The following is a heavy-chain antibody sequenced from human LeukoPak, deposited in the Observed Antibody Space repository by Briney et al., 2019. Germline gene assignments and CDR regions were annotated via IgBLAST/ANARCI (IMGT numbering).Heavy chain of an antibody. V-gene: IGHV3-48*03. D-gene: IGHD3-10*02. CDR3: AELGITMIGGV. CDR1: EFTFSSYA. J-gene: IGHJ6*04. CDR2: ISSSGSTI. Sequence: GGSLRLSCAASEFTFSSYAMHWVRQAPGKGLEWVSYISSSGSTIYYADSVKGRFTISRDNAKNSLYLQMNSLRAEDTAVYYCAELGITMIGGVWGKGTTVTISS.